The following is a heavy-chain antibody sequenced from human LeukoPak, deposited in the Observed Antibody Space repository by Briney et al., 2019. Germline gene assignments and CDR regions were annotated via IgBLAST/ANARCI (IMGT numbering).Heavy chain of an antibody. Sequence: SETLSLTCAVSGFSISSGYYWGWIRQPPGKGLEWIGSIYHSGSTYYNPSLKSRVTISVDTSKSQVSLKLTSVTAADTAVYYCVRGSYCSGGSCYADLDYWGQGTLVTVSS. CDR1: GFSISSGYY. CDR2: IYHSGST. D-gene: IGHD2-15*01. J-gene: IGHJ4*02. V-gene: IGHV4-38-2*01. CDR3: VRGSYCSGGSCYADLDY.